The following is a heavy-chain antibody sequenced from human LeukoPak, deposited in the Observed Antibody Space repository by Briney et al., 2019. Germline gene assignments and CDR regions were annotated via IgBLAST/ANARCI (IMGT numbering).Heavy chain of an antibody. CDR1: GFTFSSCA. CDR2: ISGSGGST. J-gene: IGHJ4*02. D-gene: IGHD3-22*01. CDR3: AKAARYYYASSGQWGFDY. Sequence: GGSLRLSCAASGFTFSSCAMSWVRQAPGKGLEWVSGISGSGGSTYYADSVKGRFTISRDYSKNTLYLQMNSLRAEDTSVYYCAKAARYYYASSGQWGFDYWGQGTPVTVSS. V-gene: IGHV3-23*01.